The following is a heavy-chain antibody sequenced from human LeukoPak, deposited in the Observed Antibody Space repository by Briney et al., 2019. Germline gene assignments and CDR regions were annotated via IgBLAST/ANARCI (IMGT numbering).Heavy chain of an antibody. V-gene: IGHV4-39*01. CDR3: ASITRPIGYSYGYDY. CDR1: GGSISSSSYY. CDR2: IYYSGST. J-gene: IGHJ4*02. Sequence: SETLSLTCTVSGGSISSSSYYWGWIRQPPGKGLEWIGSIYYSGSTYYNPSLKSRVTISVDTSKNQFSLKLSSVTAADTAVYYCASITRPIGYSYGYDYWGQGTLVTVSS. D-gene: IGHD5-18*01.